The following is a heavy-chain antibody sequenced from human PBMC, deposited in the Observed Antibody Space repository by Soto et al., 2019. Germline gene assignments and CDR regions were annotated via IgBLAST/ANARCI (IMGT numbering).Heavy chain of an antibody. J-gene: IGHJ5*02. CDR3: ARAETAHPNWFDP. Sequence: SETLSLTCTVSGGSISSGGYYWSCIRQHPGKGLEWIGYIYYSGSTYYNPSLKSRVTISVDTSKNQFSLKLSSVTAADTAVYYCARAETAHPNWFDPWGQGTLVTVSS. D-gene: IGHD2-21*02. CDR2: IYYSGST. V-gene: IGHV4-31*03. CDR1: GGSISSGGYY.